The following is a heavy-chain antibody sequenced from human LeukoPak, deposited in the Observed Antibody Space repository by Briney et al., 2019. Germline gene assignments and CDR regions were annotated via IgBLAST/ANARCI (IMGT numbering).Heavy chain of an antibody. D-gene: IGHD6-19*01. Sequence: GGSLRLSCEASGFTFSDYALSWVRQAPGQGLEWVSAFSASGSGTYYADSVKGRFTISRDNSKNTLYLQMNSLRAEDTAVYFCAKQTSGWFSTPDYWGQGTLVTVSS. CDR3: AKQTSGWFSTPDY. CDR1: GFTFSDYA. CDR2: FSASGSGT. J-gene: IGHJ4*02. V-gene: IGHV3-23*01.